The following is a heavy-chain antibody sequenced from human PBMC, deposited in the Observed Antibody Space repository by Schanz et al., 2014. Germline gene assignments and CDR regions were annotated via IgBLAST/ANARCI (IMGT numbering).Heavy chain of an antibody. CDR1: GSINSYY. V-gene: IGHV4-59*04. CDR2: IYHTGST. J-gene: IGHJ4*02. CDR3: ARENVGRGFDY. Sequence: QVQLQESGPGLVKPSETLSLNCRISGSINSYYWSWVRQPPGKGLEWIGQIYHTGSTYYNLSLKSRVPISVDTPKNQFPLKVNFVTAAETAVYYCARENVGRGFDYWGRGALVTVSS. D-gene: IGHD3-10*02.